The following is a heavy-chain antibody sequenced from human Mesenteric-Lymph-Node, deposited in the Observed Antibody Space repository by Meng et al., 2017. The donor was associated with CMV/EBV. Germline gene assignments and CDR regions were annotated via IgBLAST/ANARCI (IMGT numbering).Heavy chain of an antibody. V-gene: IGHV1-69*02. CDR3: AGGIAAAGSRWFDP. CDR1: GGTFSSYT. CDR2: IIPILGIA. Sequence: QVQLVQSGAEVKKPGSSVNVSCKASGGTFSSYTISWVRQAPGQGLEWMGRIIPILGIANYAQKFQGRVTITADKSMSTAYMELSSLRSEDTAVYYCAGGIAAAGSRWFDPWGQGTLVTVSS. D-gene: IGHD6-13*01. J-gene: IGHJ5*02.